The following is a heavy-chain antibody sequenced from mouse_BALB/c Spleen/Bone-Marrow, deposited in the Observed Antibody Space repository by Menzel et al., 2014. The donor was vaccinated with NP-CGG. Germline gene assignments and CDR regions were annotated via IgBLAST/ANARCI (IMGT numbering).Heavy chain of an antibody. CDR3: VGDWRKEDWFSN. Sequence: VKLVESGPGLVAPSQSLSITCTVSGFSLISYDISWIRQSPGKGLKWLGVIWTGGGTNYNSAFMSRLSISKDNSKSQVFLKMNGVQTEDSAFFCCVGDWRKEDWFSNWGHGALVTVS. CDR2: IWTGGGT. V-gene: IGHV2-9-2*01. CDR1: GFSLISYD. J-gene: IGHJ3*01.